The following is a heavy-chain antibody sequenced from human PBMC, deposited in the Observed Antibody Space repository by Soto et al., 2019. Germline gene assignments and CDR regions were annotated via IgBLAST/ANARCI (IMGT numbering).Heavy chain of an antibody. V-gene: IGHV4-59*08. CDR2: IRYSGSS. J-gene: IGHJ6*03. CDR1: SGSISTYY. D-gene: IGHD3-3*01. CDR3: GGHAVESYFSYYMDA. Sequence: SETLSLTCTVSSGSISTYYWCWVRQTPGKGMEWIGYIRYSGSSKNNHYPTRRATISVATSKNQIYPTLTSVTAAATAVYYCGGHAVESYFSYYMDAWAKGTTVTFSS.